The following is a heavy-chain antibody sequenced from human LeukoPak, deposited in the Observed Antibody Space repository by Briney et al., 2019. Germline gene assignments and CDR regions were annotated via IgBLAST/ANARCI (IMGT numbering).Heavy chain of an antibody. D-gene: IGHD1-26*01. V-gene: IGHV4-38-2*02. CDR3: ALSSGSYDAFDI. CDR1: GYSISSGYY. CDR2: IYHSGST. J-gene: IGHJ3*02. Sequence: SETLSLTCTVSGYSISSGYYWGWIRQPPGKGLEWIGSIYHSGSTYYNPSLKSRVTISVDTSKNQFSLKLSSVTAADTAVYYCALSSGSYDAFDIWGQGTMVTVSS.